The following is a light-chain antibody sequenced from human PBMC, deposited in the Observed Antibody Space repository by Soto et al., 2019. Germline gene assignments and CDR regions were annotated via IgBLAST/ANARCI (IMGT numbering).Light chain of an antibody. Sequence: QSALTQPASVSGSPGQSITISCTGISSDVGAYRYVSWYQQRPGKAPKVVIYDVNNRPSGVSIRFSASKSGNTASLTISGLQADDEADYYCSSYTVSSTLFVFGTGTKLTVL. J-gene: IGLJ1*01. CDR2: DVN. V-gene: IGLV2-14*01. CDR3: SSYTVSSTLFV. CDR1: SSDVGAYRY.